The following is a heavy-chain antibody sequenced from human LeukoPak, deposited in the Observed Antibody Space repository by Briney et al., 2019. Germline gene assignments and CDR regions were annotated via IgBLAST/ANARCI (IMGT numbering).Heavy chain of an antibody. CDR2: ISGSGYST. D-gene: IGHD3/OR15-3a*01. Sequence: GGSLRLSCAPSEFTFSSYSMNCVRQAPGKGLEWVSGISGSGYSTYYADSVKGRFTISRDNSKNTLYLQMDSLRAEDTAVYYCAKAQEVSNYEFFLFDYWGQGTLVTVSS. CDR1: EFTFSSYS. J-gene: IGHJ4*02. V-gene: IGHV3-23*01. CDR3: AKAQEVSNYEFFLFDY.